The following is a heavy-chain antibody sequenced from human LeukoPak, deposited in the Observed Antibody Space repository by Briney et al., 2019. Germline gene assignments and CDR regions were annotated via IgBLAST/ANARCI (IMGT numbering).Heavy chain of an antibody. Sequence: PGGSLRLSCVASGLTFSSYWMNWVRQAPGKGLEWVANIKKDGSEKYYVDSVKGRFTISRDNAKNSLYLQMNSLRAADTAVYYCARDQDGGMDVWGQGTTVTVSS. CDR1: GLTFSSYW. CDR2: IKKDGSEK. V-gene: IGHV3-7*05. J-gene: IGHJ6*02. CDR3: ARDQDGGMDV.